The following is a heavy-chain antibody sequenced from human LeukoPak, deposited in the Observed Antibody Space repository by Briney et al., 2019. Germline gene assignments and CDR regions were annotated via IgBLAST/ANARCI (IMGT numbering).Heavy chain of an antibody. CDR3: ATYSSLNRREFQY. V-gene: IGHV3-7*01. J-gene: IGHJ1*01. CDR1: GFTFSNYW. Sequence: PGGSLRLSCGGSGFTFSNYWMGWVRQAPGKGLQWAANIKTDGSEKYYVDSVKGRFTISRDNAKNSLYLQMNNLRAEDTAVYYCATYSSLNRREFQYWGQGTLLTVSS. CDR2: IKTDGSEK. D-gene: IGHD3-22*01.